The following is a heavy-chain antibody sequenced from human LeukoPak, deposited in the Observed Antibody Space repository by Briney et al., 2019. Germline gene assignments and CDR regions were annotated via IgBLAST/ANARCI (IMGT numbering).Heavy chain of an antibody. V-gene: IGHV3-15*07. CDR3: TTEGGGYGDYGVY. CDR1: GFSFIDAW. D-gene: IGHD4-17*01. CDR2: VKGKPDGGTI. Sequence: PGGSLRLSCAASGFSFIDAWLHWVRQAPGKGLEWVGRVKGKPDGGTIDYAAPVKGRFTISRDDSKNTLYLQMNSLKTEDTAVYYCTTEGGGYGDYGVYWGQGTLVTVSS. J-gene: IGHJ4*02.